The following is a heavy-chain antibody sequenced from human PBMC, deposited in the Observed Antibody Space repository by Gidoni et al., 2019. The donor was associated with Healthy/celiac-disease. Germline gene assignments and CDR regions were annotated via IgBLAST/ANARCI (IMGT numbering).Heavy chain of an antibody. J-gene: IGHJ3*02. Sequence: EVQLLESGGGLVQPGGSLRSSCAVSGFTSSSYAMSWVHQAPGKGLEGVSAISGSGGSTYYADSVKGRFTISRDNSKNTLYLQMNSLRAEDTAVYYCAKDRREDVLRFLEWLLSAFDIWGQGTMVTVSS. D-gene: IGHD3-3*01. CDR2: ISGSGGST. CDR3: AKDRREDVLRFLEWLLSAFDI. CDR1: GFTSSSYA. V-gene: IGHV3-23*01.